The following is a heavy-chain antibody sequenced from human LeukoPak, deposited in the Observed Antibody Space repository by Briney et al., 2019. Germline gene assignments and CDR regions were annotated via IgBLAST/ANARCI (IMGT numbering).Heavy chain of an antibody. D-gene: IGHD2-2*01. CDR3: AKDFRTRYCSSTSCYGP. Sequence: GGSLRLSCAASGFTFSSYGMHWVRQDPGKGLEWVAFIRYDGSNKYYADSVKGRFTISRDNSKNTLYLQMNSLRAEDTAVYYCAKDFRTRYCSSTSCYGPWGQGTLVTVSS. CDR2: IRYDGSNK. J-gene: IGHJ5*02. V-gene: IGHV3-30*02. CDR1: GFTFSSYG.